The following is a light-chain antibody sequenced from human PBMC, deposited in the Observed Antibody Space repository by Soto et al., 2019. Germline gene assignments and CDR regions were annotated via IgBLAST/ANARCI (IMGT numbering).Light chain of an antibody. V-gene: IGLV2-23*02. J-gene: IGLJ1*01. Sequence: QSALTQPASVSGSPGQSITISCTGTSSDVGSYNLVSWYQERPGKAPKLMIYEVSKRPSGVSDRFSGSKSGSTASLTISGLQAEDEADYYCCSSYAGSSTYVFGTGTKVTVL. CDR1: SSDVGSYNL. CDR3: SSYAGSSTYV. CDR2: EVS.